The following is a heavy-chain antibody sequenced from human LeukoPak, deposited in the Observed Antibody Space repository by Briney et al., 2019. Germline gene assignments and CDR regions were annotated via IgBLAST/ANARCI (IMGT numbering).Heavy chain of an antibody. Sequence: ASVKVSCKASGYNFIGYYMHWVRQAPGQGLEWMGRLIPNSGDTTYGQKFQGRVAVTRDTSINTAYMELSRLTFDDTAVYYCAREDSYGYFDHWGQGTRVTVSS. CDR1: GYNFIGYY. V-gene: IGHV1-2*06. J-gene: IGHJ4*02. CDR3: AREDSYGYFDH. CDR2: LIPNSGDT. D-gene: IGHD5-18*01.